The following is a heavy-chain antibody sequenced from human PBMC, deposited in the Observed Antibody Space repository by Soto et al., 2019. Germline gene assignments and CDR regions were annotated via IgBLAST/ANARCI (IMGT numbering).Heavy chain of an antibody. Sequence: GASVEVSCKASGYTFTGYYMHWVRQAPGQGLEWMGWINPNSGGTNYAQKFQGWVTMTRDTSISTAYMELSRLRSDDTAVYYCARDGEVGGSGSYPYFQHWGQGTLVTVSS. V-gene: IGHV1-2*04. CDR1: GYTFTGYY. CDR2: INPNSGGT. D-gene: IGHD3-10*01. CDR3: ARDGEVGGSGSYPYFQH. J-gene: IGHJ1*01.